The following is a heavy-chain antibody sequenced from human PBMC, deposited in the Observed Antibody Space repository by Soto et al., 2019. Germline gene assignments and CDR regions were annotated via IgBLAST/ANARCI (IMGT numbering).Heavy chain of an antibody. Sequence: QEQLVESGGGVVQPGRSLRLSCAASGFSFSHYAMHWVRQAPGKGLQWVSSISFDGRNKYYVDSVKGRFTVSRDNSKNKLYLEVDSLRAEDTAVYFCAKDRRVGNGYNLGLECWGQGTLVTV. CDR3: AKDRRVGNGYNLGLEC. V-gene: IGHV3-30-3*02. D-gene: IGHD5-18*01. CDR2: ISFDGRNK. CDR1: GFSFSHYA. J-gene: IGHJ4*02.